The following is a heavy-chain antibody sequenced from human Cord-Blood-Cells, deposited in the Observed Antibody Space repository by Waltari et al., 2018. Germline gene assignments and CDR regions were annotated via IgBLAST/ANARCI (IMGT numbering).Heavy chain of an antibody. CDR1: GGSISSYY. D-gene: IGHD6-13*01. CDR2: IYSSGST. CDR3: ARAQYSSSWYPHWFDP. V-gene: IGHV4-59*01. J-gene: IGHJ5*02. Sequence: QVQLQESGPGLVKPSETLSLTCTVSGGSISSYYWSWIRQPPGKGLEWIGYIYSSGSTNYNHSLKSRVTISVDTSKNQFSLKLSSVTAADTAVYYCARAQYSSSWYPHWFDPWGQGTLVTVSS.